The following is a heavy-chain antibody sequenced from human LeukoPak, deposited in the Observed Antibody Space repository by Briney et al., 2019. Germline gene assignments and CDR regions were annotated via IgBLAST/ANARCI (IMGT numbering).Heavy chain of an antibody. CDR2: ISWNSGSI. J-gene: IGHJ1*01. CDR1: GFTFDDYA. V-gene: IGHV3-9*01. Sequence: GGSLRLSCAASGFTFDDYAMHWVRQAPGKGLEWVSGISWNSGSIGYADSVKGRFSISRDNSKNTLYLQMNSLRAEDTALYYCAKKVVVGATSPYSDFQDWGQGTLVTVSS. CDR3: AKKVVVGATSPYSDFQD. D-gene: IGHD1-26*01.